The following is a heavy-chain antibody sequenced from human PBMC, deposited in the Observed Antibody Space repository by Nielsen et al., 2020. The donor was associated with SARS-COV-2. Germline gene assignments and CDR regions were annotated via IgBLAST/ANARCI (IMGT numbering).Heavy chain of an antibody. V-gene: IGHV1-2*04. J-gene: IGHJ6*03. CDR2: INPNSGGT. CDR3: ARGAGSTDVLRFLEWSNYYYYMDV. Sequence: ASVKVSCKASGYTFTGYYMHWVRQAPGQGLEGRGWINPNSGGTNYAQKFQGWVTMTRDTSISTAYMELSRLRSDDTAVYYCARGAGSTDVLRFLEWSNYYYYMDVWGKGTTVTVSS. CDR1: GYTFTGYY. D-gene: IGHD3-3*01.